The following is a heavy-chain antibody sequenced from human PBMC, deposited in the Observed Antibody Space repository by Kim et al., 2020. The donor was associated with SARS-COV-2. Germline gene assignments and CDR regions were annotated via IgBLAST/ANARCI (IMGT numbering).Heavy chain of an antibody. CDR1: GFTFSSYS. Sequence: GGSLRLSCAASGFTFSSYSMNWVRQAPGKGLEWVSSISSSSSYIYYADSVKGRFTISRDNAKNSLYLQMNSLRAEDTAMYYCASVFGVVITWPYYGMDVWGQGTTVTVSS. V-gene: IGHV3-21*01. J-gene: IGHJ6*02. CDR3: ASVFGVVITWPYYGMDV. D-gene: IGHD3-3*01. CDR2: ISSSSSYI.